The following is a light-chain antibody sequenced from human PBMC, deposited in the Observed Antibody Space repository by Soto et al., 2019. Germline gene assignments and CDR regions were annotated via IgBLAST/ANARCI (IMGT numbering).Light chain of an antibody. CDR1: QSISSD. J-gene: IGKJ3*01. V-gene: IGKV3-20*01. CDR3: QKYGSSPPIT. CDR2: GAS. Sequence: ERVMTQSPATLSVSPGERATLSCRASQSISSDLAWYQQKPGQAPRLLIYGASSRATGIPDRFSGSGSGTDFTLTISRLEPEDFAVYYCQKYGSSPPITVGPGTKVDIK.